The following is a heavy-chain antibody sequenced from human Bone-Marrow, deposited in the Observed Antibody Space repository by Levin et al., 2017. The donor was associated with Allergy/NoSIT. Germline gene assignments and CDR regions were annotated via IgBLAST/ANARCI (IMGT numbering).Heavy chain of an antibody. D-gene: IGHD2-8*01. CDR3: AREYVYYRDV. CDR2: IYHTGET. CDR1: GFTVSNYY. V-gene: IGHV3-53*01. Sequence: GESLKISCAASGFTVSNYYMNWVRQAPGKGLEWVSLIYHTGETHNADSVKGRFTISRDNSQNTLYLQMNNLRAEDTAMYYCAREYVYYRDVWGRGTTVTVSS. J-gene: IGHJ6*03.